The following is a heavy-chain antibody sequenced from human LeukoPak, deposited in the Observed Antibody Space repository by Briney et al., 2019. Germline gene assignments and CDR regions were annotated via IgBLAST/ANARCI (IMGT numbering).Heavy chain of an antibody. CDR1: GFTFNAFW. CDR2: INQDGSAQ. CDR3: ARDHPSGYSSNY. J-gene: IGHJ4*02. Sequence: PGGSLRLSCVTSGFTFNAFWMSWVRQAPGKGLEWVANINQDGSAQYYVDSVKGRFTISRDNAKNSLSLQMNSLRAEDTAIYYCARDHPSGYSSNYWGQGALVTVSS. V-gene: IGHV3-7*03. D-gene: IGHD5-12*01.